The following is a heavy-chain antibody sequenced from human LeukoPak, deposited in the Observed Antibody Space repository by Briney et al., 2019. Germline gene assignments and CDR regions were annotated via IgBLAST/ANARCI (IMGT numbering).Heavy chain of an antibody. D-gene: IGHD1-1*01. CDR3: ARHQLWYYFDY. CDR2: IYYSGST. CDR1: GTSISSYY. V-gene: IGHV4-59*08. J-gene: IGHJ4*02. Sequence: SETLSLTCTVSGTSISSYYWSWIPQPPGKGLEWIGYIYYSGSTNYNPSLKSRVTISVDTSNNQFSLKLTSVTAADTAVYYCARHQLWYYFDYWGQGTLVTVSS.